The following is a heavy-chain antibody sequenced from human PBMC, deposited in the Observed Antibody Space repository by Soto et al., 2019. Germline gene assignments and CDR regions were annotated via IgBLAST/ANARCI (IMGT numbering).Heavy chain of an antibody. J-gene: IGHJ4*02. CDR2: IYHSGST. CDR3: ARALTMVRGPIRDYDY. V-gene: IGHV4-30-2*01. D-gene: IGHD3-10*01. Sequence: SETLSLTCAVSGGPISSGGYSWSWIRQPPGKGLEWIGYIYHSGSTFYNPYLKSRVTISVDRSKNQFSLKLSSVTAADTAVYYCARALTMVRGPIRDYDYSGQGTQVTVSS. CDR1: GGPISSGGYS.